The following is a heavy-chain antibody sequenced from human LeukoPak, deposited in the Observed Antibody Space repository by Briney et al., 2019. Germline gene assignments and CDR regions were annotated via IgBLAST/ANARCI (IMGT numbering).Heavy chain of an antibody. J-gene: IGHJ4*02. Sequence: PGGSLRLSCAASGFTFSSYAMSWFRRAPGKGLEWVSAISGSGGSTYYADSVKGRFTISRDNSKNTLYLQMNSLRAEDTAVYYCAKSKPLGYCSGGSCSFDYWGQGTLVTVSS. CDR3: AKSKPLGYCSGGSCSFDY. CDR2: ISGSGGST. V-gene: IGHV3-23*01. D-gene: IGHD2-15*01. CDR1: GFTFSSYA.